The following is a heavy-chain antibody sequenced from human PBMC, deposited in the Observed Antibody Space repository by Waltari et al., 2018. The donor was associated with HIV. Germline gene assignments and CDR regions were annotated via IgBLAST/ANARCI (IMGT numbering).Heavy chain of an antibody. Sequence: QVQLVQSGAEVKKPGASVKVSCKASGYTFSNYGISWVRQAPGQGLEWMGWISGYNGNTNYAQKVQGRVTMTRDTSTSTVYMEVRSLRSDDTAVYYCAREDMGGFDYWGQGTLVSVSS. CDR2: ISGYNGNT. CDR3: AREDMGGFDY. D-gene: IGHD2-15*01. J-gene: IGHJ4*02. CDR1: GYTFSNYG. V-gene: IGHV1-18*01.